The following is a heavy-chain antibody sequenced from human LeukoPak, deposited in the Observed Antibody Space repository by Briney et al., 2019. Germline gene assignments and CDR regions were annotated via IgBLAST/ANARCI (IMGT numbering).Heavy chain of an antibody. CDR2: ISSSGSYI. Sequence: AGGSLRLSCAASGFTFSSYSMNWVRQAPGKGLEWVSFISSSGSYIYYADSVMGRFTISRDNAKNSLYLQMNSLRAEDTAVYYCARADSSGWYKSPYYYYHYMDVWGKGTTVTISS. D-gene: IGHD6-19*01. V-gene: IGHV3-21*01. J-gene: IGHJ6*03. CDR1: GFTFSSYS. CDR3: ARADSSGWYKSPYYYYHYMDV.